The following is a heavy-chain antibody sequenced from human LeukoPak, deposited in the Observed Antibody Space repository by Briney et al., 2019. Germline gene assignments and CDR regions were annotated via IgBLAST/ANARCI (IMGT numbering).Heavy chain of an antibody. Sequence: SETLSLTCTVSGGSISSSSYYWGWIRQPPGKGLEWIGSIYYSGSTYYNPSLKSRVTISVDTSKNQFSLKLSSVTAADTAVYYCARRAGFGVDYWGQGTQVTVSS. J-gene: IGHJ4*02. CDR1: GGSISSSSYY. D-gene: IGHD3-10*01. CDR3: ARRAGFGVDY. V-gene: IGHV4-39*01. CDR2: IYYSGST.